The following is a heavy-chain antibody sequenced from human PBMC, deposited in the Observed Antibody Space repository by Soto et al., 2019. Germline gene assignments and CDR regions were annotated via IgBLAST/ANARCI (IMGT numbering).Heavy chain of an antibody. CDR1: GGSISSGGYS. CDR3: ARDTPGVGP. J-gene: IGHJ5*02. D-gene: IGHD1-26*01. V-gene: IGHV4-30-2*01. CDR2: IYHSGST. Sequence: PSETLSLTCTDSGGSISSGGYSWSWIRQPPGKGLEWIGYIYHSGSTYYNPSLKSRVTISVDRSKNQFSLKLSSVTAADTAVYYCARDTPGVGPWGQGTLVTVSS.